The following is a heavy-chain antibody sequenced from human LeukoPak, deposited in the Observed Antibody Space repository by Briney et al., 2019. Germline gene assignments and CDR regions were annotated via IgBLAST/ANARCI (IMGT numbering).Heavy chain of an antibody. Sequence: SETLSLTCTVSGGSISSGGYYWSWLRQHPGTGLEWIGYIYYSGSTYYNPSLKSRATISVDTSKNQFSLKLSSVTAADTAVYYCARWGSSGYFFDYWGQGTLVTVSS. D-gene: IGHD3-22*01. CDR3: ARWGSSGYFFDY. CDR2: IYYSGST. CDR1: GGSISSGGYY. J-gene: IGHJ4*02. V-gene: IGHV4-31*03.